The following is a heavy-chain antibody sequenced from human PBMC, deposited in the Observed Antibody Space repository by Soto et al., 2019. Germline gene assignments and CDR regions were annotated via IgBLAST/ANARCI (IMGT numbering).Heavy chain of an antibody. CDR3: ARGRYYDFWSGYSYYYYGMDV. V-gene: IGHV3-21*01. D-gene: IGHD3-3*01. Sequence: PGGSLRLSCAASGFTFSSYSMNWVRQAPGKGLEWVSSISSSSSYIYYADSVKGRFTISRDNAKNSLYLQMNSLRAEDTAVYYCARGRYYDFWSGYSYYYYGMDVWGQGTTVTVSS. J-gene: IGHJ6*02. CDR2: ISSSSSYI. CDR1: GFTFSSYS.